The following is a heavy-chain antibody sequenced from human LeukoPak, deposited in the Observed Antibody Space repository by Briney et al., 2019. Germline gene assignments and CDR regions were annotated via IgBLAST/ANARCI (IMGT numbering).Heavy chain of an antibody. Sequence: KPSETLSLTCTVSGGSISSGGYYWSWIRQPPGKGLEWIGYIYHSGSTYYNPSLKSRVTISVDRSKNQFSLKLSSVTAAVTAVYYCARDAIFPVGATRGHFDYWGQGTLVTVSS. CDR2: IYHSGST. J-gene: IGHJ4*02. CDR3: ARDAIFPVGATRGHFDY. D-gene: IGHD1-26*01. CDR1: GGSISSGGYY. V-gene: IGHV4-30-2*01.